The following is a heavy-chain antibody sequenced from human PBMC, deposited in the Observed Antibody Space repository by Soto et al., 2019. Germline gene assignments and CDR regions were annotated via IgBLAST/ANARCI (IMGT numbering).Heavy chain of an antibody. Sequence: QAQLVQSGAEVRKPGSSVRVSCRACGGPFTRYAVSWVRQAPGQGLEWIGGITPIAETTNYAQKFRGRLSITADESTDTVHMELRRLTSDDTAVYFCARGVAPGQTADPYAFDIWGQGSRVTVSS. D-gene: IGHD3-3*01. J-gene: IGHJ3*02. CDR2: ITPIAETT. CDR1: GGPFTRYA. V-gene: IGHV1-69*01. CDR3: ARGVAPGQTADPYAFDI.